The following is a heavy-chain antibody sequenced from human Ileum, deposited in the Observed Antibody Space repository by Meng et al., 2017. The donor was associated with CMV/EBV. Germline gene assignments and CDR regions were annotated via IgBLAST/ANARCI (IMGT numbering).Heavy chain of an antibody. Sequence: SETLSLTCAVSGDSVSNGDYWGWIRQPPGKELEFIGSIFRTGTTFVNPSLERRVSLSVDTSKNQFSLRLTSVTASDTAVYYCTRGPRQAATSIGPWGQGNLVTVSS. V-gene: IGHV4-38-2*01. CDR1: GDSVSNGDY. J-gene: IGHJ5*02. CDR3: TRGPRQAATSIGP. CDR2: IFRTGTT. D-gene: IGHD2-15*01.